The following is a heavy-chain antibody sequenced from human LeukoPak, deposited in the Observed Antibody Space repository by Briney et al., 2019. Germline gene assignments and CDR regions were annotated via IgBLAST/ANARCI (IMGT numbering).Heavy chain of an antibody. CDR1: GVSIGSGSYY. CDR2: IYTSRSA. CDR3: ARGGGAPTRFDS. J-gene: IGHJ4*02. D-gene: IGHD1-26*01. V-gene: IGHV4-61*02. Sequence: SQTLSLTCTVSGVSIGSGSYYWSWILQPAGKGLECLGRIYTSRSAKYNPSLRSRVTISVDMSKNQFSLNLCSVTAADTAVYYCARGGGAPTRFDSWGQGTLVTVSS.